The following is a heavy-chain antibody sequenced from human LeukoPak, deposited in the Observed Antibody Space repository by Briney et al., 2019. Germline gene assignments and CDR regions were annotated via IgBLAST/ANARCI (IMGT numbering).Heavy chain of an antibody. Sequence: GGSLRLSCAASGFTFSSYSMNWVRQAPGKGLEWVSYISSSSSTIYYADSVKGRFTISRDNAKNSLYLQMNSLSAEDTAVYYCAGGYYDFWSGYDYWGQGTLVTVSS. CDR2: ISSSSSTI. D-gene: IGHD3-3*01. V-gene: IGHV3-48*01. J-gene: IGHJ4*02. CDR3: AGGYYDFWSGYDY. CDR1: GFTFSSYS.